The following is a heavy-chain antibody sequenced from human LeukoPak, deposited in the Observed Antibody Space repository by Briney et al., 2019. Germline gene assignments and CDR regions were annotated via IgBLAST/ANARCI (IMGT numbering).Heavy chain of an antibody. Sequence: ASVKVSCKASGYTFPSFGISWVRQATGQGLEWMGWLNPNSGNTGYAQKFQGRVTITRNTSINTAYMELTSLTSEDTAVYYCAKMIVSGRDNWFDPWGQGTLVTVSS. J-gene: IGHJ5*02. CDR2: LNPNSGNT. CDR1: GYTFPSFG. V-gene: IGHV1-8*01. D-gene: IGHD5/OR15-5a*01. CDR3: AKMIVSGRDNWFDP.